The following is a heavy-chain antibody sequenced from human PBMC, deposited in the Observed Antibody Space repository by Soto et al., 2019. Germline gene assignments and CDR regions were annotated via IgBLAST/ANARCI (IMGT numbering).Heavy chain of an antibody. V-gene: IGHV3-53*01. Sequence: EVQLVESGGGLIQPGGSLKLSCAASGFTVGNNYMSWVRQATGKGLEWVSLIYSTGTTKYADSVKGRFTVSRDNAKNTLYLQMNSLRAEDTAVYHCAKDGRGSGSHYNSFGYWGQGTLVTVSS. J-gene: IGHJ4*02. D-gene: IGHD3-10*01. CDR1: GFTVGNNY. CDR2: IYSTGTT. CDR3: AKDGRGSGSHYNSFGY.